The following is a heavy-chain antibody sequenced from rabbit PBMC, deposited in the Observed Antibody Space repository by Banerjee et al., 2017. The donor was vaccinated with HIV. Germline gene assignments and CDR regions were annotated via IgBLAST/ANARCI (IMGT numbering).Heavy chain of an antibody. Sequence: QEQLVESGGDLVKPGASLTLTCTASGVTFSGDSYMCWVRQAPGKGLEWIVCIDSGSSGFTYFASWAKGRFTISKTSSTTVTLQMTSLTAADTATYFCARDTASSFSSYGMDLWGPGTLVTVS. CDR1: GVTFSGDSY. D-gene: IGHD8-1*01. CDR3: ARDTASSFSSYGMDL. CDR2: IDSGSSGFT. J-gene: IGHJ6*01. V-gene: IGHV1S45*01.